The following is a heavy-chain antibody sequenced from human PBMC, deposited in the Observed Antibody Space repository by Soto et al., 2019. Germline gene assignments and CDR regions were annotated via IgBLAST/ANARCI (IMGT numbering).Heavy chain of an antibody. CDR1: GFTLSSYV. Sequence: GGSLRLSCAASGFTLSSYVMSWVRQAPGKGLEWVSVISLSGGGTYYADSVKGRFTISRDDSKNTLYLQMNSLRAEDAAIYYCAKEDSGLRIFDYWGQGTLVTVSS. CDR2: ISLSGGGT. D-gene: IGHD4-17*01. CDR3: AKEDSGLRIFDY. V-gene: IGHV3-23*01. J-gene: IGHJ4*02.